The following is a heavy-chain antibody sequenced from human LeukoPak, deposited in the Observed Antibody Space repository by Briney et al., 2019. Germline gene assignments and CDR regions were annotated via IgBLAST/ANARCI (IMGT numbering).Heavy chain of an antibody. J-gene: IGHJ4*02. CDR2: INHSGST. D-gene: IGHD3-22*01. CDR3: VTYYFDSSGPKKNY. V-gene: IGHV4-34*01. Sequence: SETLSLTCAVYGGSFSGYYWSWLRQPPGKGLEWLGEINHSGSTNYNPSLKSRVTISVDTSKKQFSLKLSSVTAADTAVYYCVTYYFDSSGPKKNYWGQGTLVTVSS. CDR1: GGSFSGYY.